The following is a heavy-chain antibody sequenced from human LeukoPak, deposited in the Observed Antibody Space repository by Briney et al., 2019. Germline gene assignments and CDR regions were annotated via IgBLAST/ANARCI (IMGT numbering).Heavy chain of an antibody. J-gene: IGHJ6*03. Sequence: ASVKVSCKASGYTFTSYGISWVRQAPGQGLEWMGWISAYNGNTNYAQKLQGRVTMTTDTSTSTAYMELRSLRSDDTAVYYCARALSGGSWPYYYYMDVWGKGTTVTVSS. CDR2: ISAYNGNT. V-gene: IGHV1-18*01. CDR3: ARALSGGSWPYYYYMDV. CDR1: GYTFTSYG. D-gene: IGHD6-13*01.